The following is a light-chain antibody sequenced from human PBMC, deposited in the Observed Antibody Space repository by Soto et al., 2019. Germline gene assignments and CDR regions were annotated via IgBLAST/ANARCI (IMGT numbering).Light chain of an antibody. Sequence: EIVLTQSPATLSLSPGERATLSCRASQSVSSYLAWYQQKPGQAPRLLIYDASNRATGIPARFSGSGSGTDFTLTISSLDPEDFAVYCCQQRRNCPFTVGPGTKVDLK. CDR1: QSVSSY. V-gene: IGKV3-11*01. CDR3: QQRRNCPFT. CDR2: DAS. J-gene: IGKJ3*01.